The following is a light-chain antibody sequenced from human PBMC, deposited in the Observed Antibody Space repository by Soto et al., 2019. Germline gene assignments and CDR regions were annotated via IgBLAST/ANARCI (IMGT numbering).Light chain of an antibody. CDR2: DVS. V-gene: IGLV2-14*01. CDR3: SSYTSSSTRSV. J-gene: IGLJ1*01. Sequence: QSALTQPASVSGSPGQSITISCTGTSSDVGGYNYVSWYQQHPGKAPKLMIYDVSNRPSGVSNRFSGSKSGNTASLTISGLQAEDEADYYSSSYTSSSTRSVFGTGIRSPS. CDR1: SSDVGGYNY.